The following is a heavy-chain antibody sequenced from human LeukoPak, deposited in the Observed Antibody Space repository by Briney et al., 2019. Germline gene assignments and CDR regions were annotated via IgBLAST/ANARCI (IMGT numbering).Heavy chain of an antibody. CDR1: GYTFTSYY. D-gene: IGHD6-6*01. CDR2: INPSGGST. CDR3: ARGLGDSSSSAASYYFDY. J-gene: IGHJ4*02. V-gene: IGHV1-46*01. Sequence: ASVKVSCKASGYTFTSYYMHWVRQAPGQGLEWMGIINPSGGSTSYAQRFQGRVTMTRDTSTSTVYMELSSLRSEDTAVYYCARGLGDSSSSAASYYFDYWGQGTLVTVSS.